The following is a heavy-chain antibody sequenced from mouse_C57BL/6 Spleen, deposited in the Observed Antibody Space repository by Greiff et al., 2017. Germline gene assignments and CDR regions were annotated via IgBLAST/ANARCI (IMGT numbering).Heavy chain of an antibody. V-gene: IGHV3-6*01. CDR1: GYSITSGYY. Sequence: EVHLVESGPGLVKPSQSLSLTCSVTGYSITSGYYWNWIRQFPGNKLEWMGYISYDGSNNYNPSLKNRISITRDTSKNQFFLKLNSVTTEDTATYYCARPFHWYFDVWGTGTTVTVSS. J-gene: IGHJ1*03. CDR2: ISYDGSN. CDR3: ARPFHWYFDV.